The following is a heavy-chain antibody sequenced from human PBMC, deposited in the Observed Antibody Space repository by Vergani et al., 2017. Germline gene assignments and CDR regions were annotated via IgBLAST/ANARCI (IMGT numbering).Heavy chain of an antibody. D-gene: IGHD5-24*01. V-gene: IGHV4-4*02. J-gene: IGHJ4*02. CDR1: GGSISSSNW. Sequence: QVQLQESGPGLVKPSWTLSLPCAVSGGSISSSNWWSWVRQPPGKGLEWIGEIYHSGSTNYNPSLKSRVTISVDKSKNQFSLKLSSVTAADTAVYYCARDPLGDGYNFYFFDYWGQGTLVTVSS. CDR2: IYHSGST. CDR3: ARDPLGDGYNFYFFDY.